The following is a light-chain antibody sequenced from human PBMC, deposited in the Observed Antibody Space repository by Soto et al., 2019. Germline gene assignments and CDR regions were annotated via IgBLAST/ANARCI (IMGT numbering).Light chain of an antibody. J-gene: IGLJ1*01. Sequence: VPTQPPPVSGAPGQRVTISCTGSSSNIGAGYDVHWYQQLPGTAPKLLIYGNSNRPSGVPDRFSGSKSGTSASLAITGLQAEDEADYYCQSYDSSLSGYVFGTGTKVTVL. CDR1: SSNIGAGYD. CDR2: GNS. CDR3: QSYDSSLSGYV. V-gene: IGLV1-40*01.